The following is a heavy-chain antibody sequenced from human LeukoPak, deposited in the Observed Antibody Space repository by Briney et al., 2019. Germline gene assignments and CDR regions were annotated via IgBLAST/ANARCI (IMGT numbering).Heavy chain of an antibody. V-gene: IGHV1-69*13. CDR2: IIPIFGTA. J-gene: IGHJ6*03. D-gene: IGHD6-13*01. CDR3: ARDDRGIAALRNSYFYYMDV. Sequence: SVKVSCKASGGTFTSHAISWVRQAPGQGLEWMGGIIPIFGTADYAQKFQGRVTFTADESTSTAYMELSSLRSEDTALYYCARDDRGIAALRNSYFYYMDVWGKGTTVTVSS. CDR1: GGTFTSHA.